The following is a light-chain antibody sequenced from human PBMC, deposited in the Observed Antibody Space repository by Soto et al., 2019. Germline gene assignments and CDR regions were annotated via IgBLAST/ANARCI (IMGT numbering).Light chain of an antibody. J-gene: IGKJ2*01. V-gene: IGKV2-30*01. Sequence: DAVLTQTPLSLSVTLGQPASISCRSSQSLVYKDGNNYLNWFQQRPGLSPRRLIYQVSSRDSGVTDRFSGNASDSDFTLRINRVEAEDVGVYYCMHNTQWNQTFGQGNKLKI. CDR3: MHNTQWNQT. CDR2: QVS. CDR1: QSLVYKDGNNY.